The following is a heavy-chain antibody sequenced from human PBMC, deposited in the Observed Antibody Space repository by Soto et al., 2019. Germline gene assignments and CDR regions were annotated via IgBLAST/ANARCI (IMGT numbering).Heavy chain of an antibody. CDR1: GGTFSSYA. CDR3: ARGYYGSGSYSVRWYFDL. CDR2: IIPIFGTA. D-gene: IGHD3-10*01. V-gene: IGHV1-69*12. Sequence: QVQLVQSGAEVKKPGSSVKVSCKASGGTFSSYAISWVRQALGQGLEWMGGIIPIFGTANYAQKFQGRVTITADESTSTAYMELSSLRSEDTAVYYCARGYYGSGSYSVRWYFDLWGRGTLVTVSS. J-gene: IGHJ2*01.